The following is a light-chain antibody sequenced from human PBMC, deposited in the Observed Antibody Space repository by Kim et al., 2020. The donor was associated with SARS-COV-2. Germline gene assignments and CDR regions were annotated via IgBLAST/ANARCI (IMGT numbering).Light chain of an antibody. CDR1: KLGNKY. J-gene: IGLJ2*01. CDR3: HTWDAATVV. V-gene: IGLV3-1*01. CDR2: QND. Sequence: SYELTQPPSVSVSPGQTASITCSGDKLGNKYACWYQQKPGQSPVLVIYQNDRRPSGIPGRFSGSNSGNTATLTISGTQTVDEADYYCHTWDAATVVFGGGPRRTVL.